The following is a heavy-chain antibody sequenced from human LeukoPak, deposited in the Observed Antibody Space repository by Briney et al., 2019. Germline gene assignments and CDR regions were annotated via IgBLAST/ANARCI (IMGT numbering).Heavy chain of an antibody. V-gene: IGHV3-30*18. CDR3: AKDLPLDDSSGYYYVGGSFDY. CDR2: ISYDGSNK. CDR1: GFTFSSYG. J-gene: IGHJ4*02. Sequence: GRSLRLSCAASGFTFSSYGMHWVRQAPGKGLEWVAVISYDGSNKYYADSVKGRFTISRDNSKNTLYLQMNSLRAEDTAVYYCAKDLPLDDSSGYYYVGGSFDYWGQGTLVTVSS. D-gene: IGHD3-22*01.